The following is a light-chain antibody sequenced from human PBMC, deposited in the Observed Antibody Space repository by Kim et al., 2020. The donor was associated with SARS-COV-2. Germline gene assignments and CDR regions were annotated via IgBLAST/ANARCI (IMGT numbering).Light chain of an antibody. V-gene: IGLV3-25*03. CDR1: ALPKEF. CDR2: KDT. J-gene: IGLJ3*02. Sequence: GPTDRISCGGGALPKEFAYWFQQQPGPVPVLMISKDTERPSGSRERFSGSTSGTTITLTISGVQAEDEADSYCQSADNSDTFWVFGGGTKVTVL. CDR3: QSADNSDTFWV.